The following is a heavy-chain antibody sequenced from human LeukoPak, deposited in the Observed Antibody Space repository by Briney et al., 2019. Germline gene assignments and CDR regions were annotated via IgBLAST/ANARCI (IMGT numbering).Heavy chain of an antibody. CDR1: GGTFISYT. CDR2: IIPILGIA. V-gene: IGHV1-69*04. CDR3: ARDYNDFWSQFRYYMDV. Sequence: GSSVKVSCKASGGTFISYTISWVRQAPGQGLEWMGRIIPILGIANYAQKFQGRVMITADKSTSTAYMELSSLRSEDTAVYYCARDYNDFWSQFRYYMDVWGKGTTVTVSS. J-gene: IGHJ6*03. D-gene: IGHD3-3*01.